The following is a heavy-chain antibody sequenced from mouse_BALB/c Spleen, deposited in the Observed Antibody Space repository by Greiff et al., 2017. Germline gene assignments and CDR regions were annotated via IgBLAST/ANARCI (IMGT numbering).Heavy chain of an antibody. D-gene: IGHD2-1*01. V-gene: IGHV1S126*01. CDR3: ARNYGNYECYFDY. CDR1: GYSFTSYW. J-gene: IGHJ2*01. Sequence: QVQLQQSGPQLVRPGASVKISCKASGYSFTSYWMHWVKQRPGQGLEWIGMIDPSDSETRLNQKFKDKATLTVDKSSSTAYMQLSSPTSEDSAVYYCARNYGNYECYFDYWGQGTTLTVSS. CDR2: IDPSDSET.